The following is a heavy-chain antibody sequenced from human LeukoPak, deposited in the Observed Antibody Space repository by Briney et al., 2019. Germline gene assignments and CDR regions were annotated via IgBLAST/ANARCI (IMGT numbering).Heavy chain of an antibody. D-gene: IGHD3-10*01. CDR2: IKQDGSEK. J-gene: IGHJ4*02. V-gene: IGHV3-7*01. Sequence: GGSLRLSCAASGFTFSSYWVSWVRQAPGKGLEWVANIKQDGSEKYYVDSVKGRFTISRDNAKNSLYLQMNSLRAEDTAVYYCARDPGYYGSGSSYWGQGTLVTVSS. CDR1: GFTFSSYW. CDR3: ARDPGYYGSGSSY.